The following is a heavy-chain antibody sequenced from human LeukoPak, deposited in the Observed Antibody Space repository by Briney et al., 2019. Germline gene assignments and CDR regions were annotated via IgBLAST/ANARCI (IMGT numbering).Heavy chain of an antibody. Sequence: GGSLRLSCAASGFTFSDYYMSWIRQAPGKGLEWVSYISSSSSTTYYADSVKGRFTISRDNANNSLYLQMDSLRAEDTAVYYCARGTGSGYSTSWFDPWGQGTLVTVSS. CDR3: ARGTGSGYSTSWFDP. D-gene: IGHD3-3*01. CDR1: GFTFSDYY. V-gene: IGHV3-11*04. CDR2: ISSSSSTT. J-gene: IGHJ5*02.